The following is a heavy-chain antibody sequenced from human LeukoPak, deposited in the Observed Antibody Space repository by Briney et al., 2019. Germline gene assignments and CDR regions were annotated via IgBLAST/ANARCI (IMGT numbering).Heavy chain of an antibody. CDR2: ISSSSSYI. CDR3: ARVNYDILTGYHYYFDY. D-gene: IGHD3-9*01. J-gene: IGHJ4*02. CDR1: GFTFSSYS. V-gene: IGHV3-21*01. Sequence: PGGSLRLSCAASGFTFSSYSVNWVRQAPGKGLEWVSSISSSSSYIYYADSVKGRFTISRDNAKNSLYLQMNSLRAGDTAVYYCARVNYDILTGYHYYFDYWGRGTLVTVSS.